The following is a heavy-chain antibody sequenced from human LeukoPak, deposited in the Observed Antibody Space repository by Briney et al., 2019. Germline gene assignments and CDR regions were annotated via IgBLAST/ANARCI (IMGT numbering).Heavy chain of an antibody. CDR1: GFTFTAHG. V-gene: IGHV3-15*01. Sequence: GGSLRLSSSASGFTFTAHGMHWVRQAPGKGLEWVGRIKSKTDGGTTDYAAPVKGRFTISRDDSKNTLYLQMNSLKTEDTAVYYCTTGIFDYWGQGTLVTVSS. CDR2: IKSKTDGGTT. J-gene: IGHJ4*02. CDR3: TTGIFDY.